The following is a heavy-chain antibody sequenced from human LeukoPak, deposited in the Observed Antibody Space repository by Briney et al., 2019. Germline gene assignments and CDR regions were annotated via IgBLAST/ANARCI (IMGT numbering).Heavy chain of an antibody. V-gene: IGHV3-7*01. CDR2: IKDDGGET. Sequence: PGGSLRLSCAASGFTFSETWMNWVRQAPGKGLEWVAAIKDDGGETDYVDSAKGRFTISRDNAKNSLYLQMNSLRAEDTAVYYCATYINWVAGDVWGQGTTVSVSS. CDR1: GFTFSETW. CDR3: ATYINWVAGDV. D-gene: IGHD1-1*01. J-gene: IGHJ6*02.